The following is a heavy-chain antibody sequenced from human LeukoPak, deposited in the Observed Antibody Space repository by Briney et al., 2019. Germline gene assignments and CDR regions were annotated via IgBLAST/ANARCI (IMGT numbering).Heavy chain of an antibody. Sequence: GGSLRLSCAASGFTFSIYWMSWVRQAPGKGLEWVANIKQDGSEKYYVDSVKGRFTISRDNAKNSLYLQMNSQRAEDTAVYYCAKGAFDYWGQGTLVTVSS. CDR3: AKGAFDY. D-gene: IGHD3-16*01. CDR2: IKQDGSEK. J-gene: IGHJ4*02. V-gene: IGHV3-7*01. CDR1: GFTFSIYW.